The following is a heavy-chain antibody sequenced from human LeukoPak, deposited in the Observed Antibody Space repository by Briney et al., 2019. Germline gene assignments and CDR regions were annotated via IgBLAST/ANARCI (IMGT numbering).Heavy chain of an antibody. V-gene: IGHV3-30-3*01. D-gene: IGHD3-10*01. CDR2: ISHDGSNK. Sequence: GGSLRLSCAASGFTFSSYAMHWVRQAPGKGLEWVAVISHDGSNKFYAGSVKGRFTISRDNSKNTLYLQMNSLRAEDTAVYYCARDLGDALVRGVNHYYYYGMDVWGQGTTVTVSS. J-gene: IGHJ6*02. CDR3: ARDLGDALVRGVNHYYYYGMDV. CDR1: GFTFSSYA.